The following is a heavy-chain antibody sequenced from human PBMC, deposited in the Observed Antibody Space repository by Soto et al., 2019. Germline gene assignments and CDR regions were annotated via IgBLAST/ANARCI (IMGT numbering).Heavy chain of an antibody. CDR3: ARGRDGFLFDI. D-gene: IGHD5-12*01. V-gene: IGHV4-30-2*01. Sequence: SETLSLTCAVSGGSISSGGYSWSWIRQPPGKGLEWIGYIYHSGSTYYNPSLKSRVTISVDRSKNQFSLKLSSVTAADTAVYYCARGRDGFLFDIWGQGTMVTVSS. CDR1: GGSISSGGYS. J-gene: IGHJ3*02. CDR2: IYHSGST.